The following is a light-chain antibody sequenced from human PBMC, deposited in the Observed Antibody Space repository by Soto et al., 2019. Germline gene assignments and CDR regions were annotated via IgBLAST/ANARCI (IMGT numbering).Light chain of an antibody. J-gene: IGKJ2*01. CDR1: QTISSFY. V-gene: IGKV3-20*01. CDR3: QQYGDSLYP. Sequence: ENVLTQSPGTLSLSPGERATLSCRTSQTISSFYLAWYQQKPGQAPRLLIYGASKRATGIPDRFSGSGSGTDFILTISRLEPEDSAVYYCQQYGDSLYPFGQGTKLEI. CDR2: GAS.